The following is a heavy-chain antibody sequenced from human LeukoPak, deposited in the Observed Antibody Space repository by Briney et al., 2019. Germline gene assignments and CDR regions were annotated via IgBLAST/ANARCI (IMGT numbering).Heavy chain of an antibody. CDR1: GGSISSSSYY. Sequence: SETLSLTCTVSGGSISSSSYYWGWIRQPPGKGLEWIGSIYYSGSTYYNPSLKSRVTISVDTSKNQFSLKLSSVTAADTAVYYCAGLGRIAVAGTDYLGQGTLVTVSS. V-gene: IGHV4-39*07. CDR2: IYYSGST. CDR3: AGLGRIAVAGTDY. J-gene: IGHJ4*02. D-gene: IGHD6-19*01.